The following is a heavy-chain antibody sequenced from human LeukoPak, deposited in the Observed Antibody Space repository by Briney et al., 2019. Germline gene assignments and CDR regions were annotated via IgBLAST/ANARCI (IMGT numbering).Heavy chain of an antibody. CDR3: AKDRSGSYGVGRFFDY. CDR1: GFTFTNSD. CDR2: ISHDGSNK. J-gene: IGHJ4*02. V-gene: IGHV3-30*18. Sequence: PGGSLRLSCAASGFTFTNSDMHWVRQAPGKGLEWVAIISHDGSNKYYADSVKGRFTISRDNSKNTLDLQMNSLRAEDTAVYYCAKDRSGSYGVGRFFDYWGQGNLVTVSS. D-gene: IGHD1-26*01.